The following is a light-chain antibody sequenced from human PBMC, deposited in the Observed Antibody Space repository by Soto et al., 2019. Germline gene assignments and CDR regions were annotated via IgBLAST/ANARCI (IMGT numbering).Light chain of an antibody. CDR2: GAS. CDR1: QSVSSGY. V-gene: IGKV3-20*01. J-gene: IGKJ1*01. Sequence: EIVLTQSPGTLSLSPGERATLSCRASQSVSSGYLAWYQQKPGQAPGLLIYGASSRGTGIPDRFSGSGSGTDFTLTITRLEPEDFAVYYCQQYGRTFGQGTKVDIK. CDR3: QQYGRT.